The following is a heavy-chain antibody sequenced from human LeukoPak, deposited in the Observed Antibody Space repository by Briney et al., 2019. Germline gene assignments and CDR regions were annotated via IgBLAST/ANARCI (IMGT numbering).Heavy chain of an antibody. Sequence: PSETLSLTCTVSGGSISSYYWSWIRQPPGKGLEWTGYIYYSGSTNYNPSLKSRVTISVDTSKNQFSLKLSSVTAADTAVYYCARTITIHAFDIWGQGTMVTVSS. V-gene: IGHV4-59*08. CDR3: ARTITIHAFDI. CDR1: GGSISSYY. J-gene: IGHJ3*02. D-gene: IGHD3-10*01. CDR2: IYYSGST.